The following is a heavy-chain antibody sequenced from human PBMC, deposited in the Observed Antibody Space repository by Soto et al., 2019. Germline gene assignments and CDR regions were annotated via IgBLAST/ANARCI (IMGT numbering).Heavy chain of an antibody. CDR1: GFTVSDS. V-gene: IGHV3-53*01. CDR2: IHSDGST. CDR3: ARDASGPFDS. J-gene: IGHJ4*02. D-gene: IGHD6-19*01. Sequence: GESLRLACSVAGFTVSDSMSWVRQAPGKGLECVSFIHSDGSTHYTDSVRGRFTISRDNSKNTLYLQMDRLRVDHTAVYFCARDASGPFDSWGQGPLVTAYS.